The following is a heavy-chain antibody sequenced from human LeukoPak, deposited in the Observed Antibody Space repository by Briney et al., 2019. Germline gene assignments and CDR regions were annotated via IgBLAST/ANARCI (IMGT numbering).Heavy chain of an antibody. CDR3: ARDQRGTIGY. CDR1: GGSISSGSYH. Sequence: SETLSLTCTVSGGSISSGSYHCSWIRQPAGTGLEWIGRIYTSGSTNYNPSLKSRVTISVDTSKNQFSLKLSSVTAADTAVYYCARDQRGTIGYWGQGTLVTVSS. J-gene: IGHJ4*02. D-gene: IGHD4/OR15-4a*01. V-gene: IGHV4-61*02. CDR2: IYTSGST.